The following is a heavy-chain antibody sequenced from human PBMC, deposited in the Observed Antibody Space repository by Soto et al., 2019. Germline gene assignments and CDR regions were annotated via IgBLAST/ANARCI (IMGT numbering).Heavy chain of an antibody. CDR1: GGSFSGYY. Sequence: PSETLSLTCAVYGGSFSGYYWSWIRQPPGKGLEWIGEINHSGSTNYNPSLKSRVTISVDTSKNQFSLKLSSVTAADTAVYYCARVSLVVPGANAHSNWFDPCSQRTLVPVSS. D-gene: IGHD2-2*01. J-gene: IGHJ5*02. CDR2: INHSGST. CDR3: ARVSLVVPGANAHSNWFDP. V-gene: IGHV4-34*01.